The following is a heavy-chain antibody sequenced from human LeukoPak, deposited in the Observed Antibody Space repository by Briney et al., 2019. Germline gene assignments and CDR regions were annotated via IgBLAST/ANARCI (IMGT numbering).Heavy chain of an antibody. V-gene: IGHV1-2*02. CDR2: INSNSGAT. CDR1: GYTFTGYY. D-gene: IGHD5-12*01. Sequence: GASVKVSCMASGYTFTGYYIHCVRQAPGQGIEWMGWINSNSGATNYAQKFQGRVTMTRDTSISTAYMELTRLASDDTAVYYCARDGSLAYWGQGTLVTVSS. J-gene: IGHJ4*02. CDR3: ARDGSLAY.